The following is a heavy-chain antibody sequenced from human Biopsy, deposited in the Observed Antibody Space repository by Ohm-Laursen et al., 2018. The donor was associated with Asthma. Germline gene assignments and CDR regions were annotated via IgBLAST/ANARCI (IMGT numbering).Heavy chain of an antibody. Sequence: SETLSLTCSVGGAYIGSRDHHWSWIRQSPGTGLEWIGFVFWSGTTHYNRSLERRLSISIDTTRNEFSMTLRSVTAADTAVYYCARASVAASSNWFDPWGQGTLVTVSS. CDR2: VFWSGTT. CDR1: GAYIGSRDHH. J-gene: IGHJ5*02. CDR3: ARASVAASSNWFDP. D-gene: IGHD6-19*01. V-gene: IGHV4-30-4*01.